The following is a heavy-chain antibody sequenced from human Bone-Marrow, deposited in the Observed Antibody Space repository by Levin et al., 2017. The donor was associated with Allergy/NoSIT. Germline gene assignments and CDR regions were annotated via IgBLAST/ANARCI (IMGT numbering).Heavy chain of an antibody. J-gene: IGHJ5*02. Sequence: PGGSLRLSCAASGFTFSSYAMHWVRQAPGKGLEWVAVISYDGSNKYYADSVKGRFTISRDNSKNTLYLQMNSLRAEDTAVYYCARAHVSGWNWFDPWGQGTLVTVSS. CDR2: ISYDGSNK. CDR3: ARAHVSGWNWFDP. V-gene: IGHV3-30-3*01. CDR1: GFTFSSYA. D-gene: IGHD6-19*01.